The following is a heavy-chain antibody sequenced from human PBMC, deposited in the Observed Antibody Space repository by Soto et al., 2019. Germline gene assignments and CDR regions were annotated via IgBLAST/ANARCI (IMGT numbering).Heavy chain of an antibody. V-gene: IGHV5-51*01. CDR1: GYSFTSYW. J-gene: IGHJ6*02. Sequence: PGESLKISCKGSGYSFTSYWIGWVRQMPGKGLEWMGIIYPGDSDTRYSPSFQGQVTISADKSISTAYLQWGSLKASDTAMYYCARHKGLAPYYYYGMDVWGQGTTVTVSS. CDR2: IYPGDSDT. CDR3: ARHKGLAPYYYYGMDV.